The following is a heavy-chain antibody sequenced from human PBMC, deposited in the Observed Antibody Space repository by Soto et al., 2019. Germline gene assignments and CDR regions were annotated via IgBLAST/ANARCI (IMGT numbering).Heavy chain of an antibody. D-gene: IGHD6-13*01. CDR1: GGSISSGGYY. CDR2: IYHSGST. CDR3: ASMLGWSSSWYVY. J-gene: IGHJ4*02. Sequence: SETLSLTCTVSGGSISSGGYYWSWIRQHPGKGLEWIGYIYHSGSTNYNPSLKSRVTISVDKSKNQFSLKLSSVTAADTAVYYCASMLGWSSSWYVYWGQGTLVTVSS. V-gene: IGHV4-31*03.